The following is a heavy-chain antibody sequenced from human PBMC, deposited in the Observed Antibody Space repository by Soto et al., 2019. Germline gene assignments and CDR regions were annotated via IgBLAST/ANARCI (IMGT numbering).Heavy chain of an antibody. J-gene: IGHJ4*02. CDR1: GFTFSIHG. CDR3: AKPLEQWLPER. Sequence: QVQLVESGGGVVQPGRSLRLSCAASGFTFSIHGMHWVRQAPGKGLEWVALISNNGSVKYYGDSVKGRFTISRDNSNNTLYLQMNSLRAGDTAVYYCAKPLEQWLPERWGQGTLVIVSS. V-gene: IGHV3-30*18. CDR2: ISNNGSVK. D-gene: IGHD6-19*01.